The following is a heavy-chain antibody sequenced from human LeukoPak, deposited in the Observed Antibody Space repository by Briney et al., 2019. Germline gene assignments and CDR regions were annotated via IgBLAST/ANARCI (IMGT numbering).Heavy chain of an antibody. V-gene: IGHV4-39*01. CDR2: IYYSGST. J-gene: IGHJ4*02. D-gene: IGHD6-19*01. CDR3: ARCPGVGWFNY. CDR1: GGSISSSSYY. Sequence: PSETLSLTCTVSGGSISSSSYYWGWIRQPPGKGLEWIGSIYYSGSTYYNPSLKSRVTISVDTSKNQFSLKLSSVTAADTAVYYCARCPGVGWFNYWGQGTLVTVSS.